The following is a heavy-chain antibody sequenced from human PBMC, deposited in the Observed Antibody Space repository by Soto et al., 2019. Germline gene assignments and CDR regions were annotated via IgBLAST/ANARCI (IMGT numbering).Heavy chain of an antibody. CDR1: GFTFSTYA. D-gene: IGHD3-10*01. CDR2: ITGGGDST. V-gene: IGHV3-23*01. J-gene: IGHJ4*02. CDR3: PKEISRTFEFHH. Sequence: GGSLRLSCAASGFTFSTYAMTWVRQAPGKGLDWVSAITGGGDSTSYADSVKGRFIISRDNFKNTLYLQMNSLRAEDTAVYYCPKEISRTFEFHHWGQATLVTVSS.